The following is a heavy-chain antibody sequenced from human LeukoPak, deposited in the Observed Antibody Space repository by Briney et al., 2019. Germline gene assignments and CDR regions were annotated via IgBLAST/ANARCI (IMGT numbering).Heavy chain of an antibody. Sequence: GASVKVSCKASGYTFTSYDINWVRQATGQGLEWMGGIIPIFGTANYAQKFQGRVTITTDESTSTAYMELSSLRSEDTAVYYCAGGYCSGGSCYFDYWGQGTLVTVSS. CDR3: AGGYCSGGSCYFDY. V-gene: IGHV1-69*05. CDR1: GYTFTSYD. D-gene: IGHD2-15*01. CDR2: IIPIFGTA. J-gene: IGHJ4*02.